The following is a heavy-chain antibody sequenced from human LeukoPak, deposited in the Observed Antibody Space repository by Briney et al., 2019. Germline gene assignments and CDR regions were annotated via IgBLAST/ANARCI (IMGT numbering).Heavy chain of an antibody. J-gene: IGHJ4*02. V-gene: IGHV3-48*02. CDR2: ISRSSSII. Sequence: GGSLRLSCTASGFTFSSYSMNWVRQAPGKGLEWISYISRSSSIIDHADSVKGRFTISRDDAKNSLYLQMNSLRDEDTAVYYCARDQDYGFDYWGQGTLVTVPS. CDR3: ARDQDYGFDY. D-gene: IGHD3-16*01. CDR1: GFTFSSYS.